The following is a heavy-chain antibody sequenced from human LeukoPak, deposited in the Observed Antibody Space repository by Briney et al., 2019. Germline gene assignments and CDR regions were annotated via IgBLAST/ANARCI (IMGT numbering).Heavy chain of an antibody. V-gene: IGHV2-5*02. Sequence: SGPSQVQPTQTLTLTCTFSGFSLSTSGVGVGWIRQPPGKALEWLALIYWDDDKRYSPSLKSRLTITKDTSKNQVVLTMTNMDPVDTATYYCAHRLQQLVRRDAFDIWGQGTMVTVSS. CDR2: IYWDDDK. CDR3: AHRLQQLVRRDAFDI. D-gene: IGHD6-13*01. CDR1: GFSLSTSGVG. J-gene: IGHJ3*02.